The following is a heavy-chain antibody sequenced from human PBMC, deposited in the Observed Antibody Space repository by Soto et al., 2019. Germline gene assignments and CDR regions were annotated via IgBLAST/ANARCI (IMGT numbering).Heavy chain of an antibody. J-gene: IGHJ3*02. CDR3: ARADPEGRAFDI. CDR1: GFTVSSNY. V-gene: IGHV3-66*01. Sequence: WALRLSCAASGFTVSSNYMSWVRQAPGKGLEWVSVIYSGGSTYYADSVKGRFTISRDNSKNTLYLQMNSLRAEDTAVYYCARADPEGRAFDIWGQGTMVTVSS. CDR2: IYSGGST.